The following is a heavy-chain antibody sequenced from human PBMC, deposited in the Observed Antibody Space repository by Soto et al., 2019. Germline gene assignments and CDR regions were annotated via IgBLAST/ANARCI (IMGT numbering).Heavy chain of an antibody. J-gene: IGHJ4*02. CDR1: GFTFTSSA. D-gene: IGHD2-2*02. CDR3: AAVECSSTSCYTDTPLDY. V-gene: IGHV1-58*01. CDR2: IVVGSGNT. Sequence: SVKVSCKASGFTFTSSAVQWVRQARGQRLEWIGWIVVGSGNTNYAQKFQERVTITRDMSTSTAYMELSSLRSEDTAVYYCAAVECSSTSCYTDTPLDYWGQGTLVTVSS.